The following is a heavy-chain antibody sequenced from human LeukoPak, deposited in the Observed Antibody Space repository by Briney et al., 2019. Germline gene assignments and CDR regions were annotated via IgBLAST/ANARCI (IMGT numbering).Heavy chain of an antibody. CDR2: ISGSGGGT. CDR1: GFTFSNYA. D-gene: IGHD4-23*01. V-gene: IGHV3-23*01. J-gene: IGHJ4*02. CDR3: ARGRPHGNDY. Sequence: GGSLRLSCAASGFTFSNYAMNWVRQAPGKGLEWVSAISGSGGGTYYTDSVKGRFTISRDNSKNTLYLQMNSLRVEDTAVYYCARGRPHGNDYWGQGTLVTVSS.